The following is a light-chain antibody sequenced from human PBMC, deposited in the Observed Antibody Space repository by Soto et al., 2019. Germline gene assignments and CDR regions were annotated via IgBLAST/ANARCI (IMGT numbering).Light chain of an antibody. CDR1: ESVVSNY. J-gene: IGKJ1*01. CDR2: DAS. CDR3: QQYGSIPWT. V-gene: IGKV3-20*01. Sequence: EIWLTQSPGTLSLSPGERATLSCGATESVVSNYLAWYQLKPGQAPRLLIYDASSRATGIPDRFSGSGYGTDLTLTISRMQTEDFEVYYCQQYGSIPWTFGHGTKVDIK.